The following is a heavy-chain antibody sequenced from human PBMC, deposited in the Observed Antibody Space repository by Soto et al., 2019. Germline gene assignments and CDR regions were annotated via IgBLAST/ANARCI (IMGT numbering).Heavy chain of an antibody. CDR1: GFTFSSYT. D-gene: IGHD6-13*01. CDR2: ITYNGNV. CDR3: ARELMPAAGSGDFYAMDV. Sequence: PGGSLRLSCAASGFTFSSYTMHWVRQAPGKGLEWVAVITYNGNVYYTDSVRGRFTISRDSSRTTVYLQMNSLRPGDTALYYCARELMPAAGSGDFYAMDVWGQGTTVTVSS. V-gene: IGHV3-30*04. J-gene: IGHJ6*02.